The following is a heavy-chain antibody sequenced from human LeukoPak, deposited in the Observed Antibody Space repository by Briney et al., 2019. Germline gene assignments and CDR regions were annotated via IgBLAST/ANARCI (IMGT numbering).Heavy chain of an antibody. CDR1: GYTFTSYD. V-gene: IGHV1-8*01. Sequence: ASVKVSCKASGYTFTSYDINWMRQATGQGLEWMGWMSPNSGNTGYAQKFQGRVTMTRDTSTSTAYMELRSLRSDDTAVYYCARTVNPTKIVVVPADEAAFDIWGQGTMVTVSS. J-gene: IGHJ3*02. D-gene: IGHD2-2*01. CDR2: MSPNSGNT. CDR3: ARTVNPTKIVVVPADEAAFDI.